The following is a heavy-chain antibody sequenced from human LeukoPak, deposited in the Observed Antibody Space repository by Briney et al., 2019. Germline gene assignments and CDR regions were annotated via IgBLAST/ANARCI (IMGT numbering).Heavy chain of an antibody. V-gene: IGHV4-59*08. CDR1: GGAITNYY. CDR3: ARAPRDPANFDDAFDI. Sequence: PSETLSLTCGVSGGAITNYYWNWIRQAPGKGLEWLGYIYYTGSTTYNPSVKSRITISLDTSKNQFSLKLSSVTAADTAVYYCARAPRDPANFDDAFDIWGQGTMVTVSS. D-gene: IGHD1-7*01. J-gene: IGHJ3*02. CDR2: IYYTGST.